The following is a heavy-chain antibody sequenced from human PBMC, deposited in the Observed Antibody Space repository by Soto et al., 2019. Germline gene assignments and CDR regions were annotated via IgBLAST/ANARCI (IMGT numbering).Heavy chain of an antibody. CDR1: EFRFSDHS. CDR2: TRNNPNTYTT. Sequence: EVQLVGSGGGLVQPGGSLRLSCAASEFRFSDHSVDWVRQAPGKGLEWIGRTRNNPNTYTTEYAASVKGRFTVSRDDSKSSLYLQMDSLKTEDTAVYYCAVDIVGTGSYWGKGTLVTVAS. CDR3: AVDIVGTGSY. V-gene: IGHV3-72*01. J-gene: IGHJ4*02. D-gene: IGHD5-12*01.